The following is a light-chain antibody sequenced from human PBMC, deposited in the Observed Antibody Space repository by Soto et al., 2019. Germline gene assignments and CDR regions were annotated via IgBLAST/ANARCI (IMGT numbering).Light chain of an antibody. CDR1: QTISSW. CDR3: QQYAYSPRT. Sequence: DSQMTQSPSTLSGSVGDRVTMTCRASQTISSWLAWYQQKPGKAPKLLIYKASTLKSGVPSRFSGSGSGTEFTLTIRRLESEDSAVYYCQQYAYSPRTFGQGTKVDIK. V-gene: IGKV1-5*03. J-gene: IGKJ1*01. CDR2: KAS.